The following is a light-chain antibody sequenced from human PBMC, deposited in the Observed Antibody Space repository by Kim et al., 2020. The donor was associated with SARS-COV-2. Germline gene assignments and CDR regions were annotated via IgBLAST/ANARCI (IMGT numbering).Light chain of an antibody. CDR3: QQYGSLPFT. CDR2: GAS. J-gene: IGKJ3*01. V-gene: IGKV3-20*01. Sequence: LSPGERATLSCRASQSVSSNLAWYQQRPGQAPRLLIYGASNRATGIPDRFSGSGSGTDFTLTISRLEPEDFAVYYCQQYGSLPFTFGPGTKVDMK. CDR1: QSVSSN.